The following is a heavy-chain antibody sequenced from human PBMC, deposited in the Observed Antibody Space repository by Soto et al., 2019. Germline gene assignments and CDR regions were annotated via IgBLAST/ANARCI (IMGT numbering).Heavy chain of an antibody. V-gene: IGHV1-8*01. J-gene: IGHJ6*02. CDR2: MNPNSGNT. CDR3: ARKTLHYYYYGMDV. CDR1: GYTFTSYD. Sequence: ASVKVSCKASGYTFTSYDINWVRQATGQGLEWMGWMNPNSGNTGYAQKFQGRVTMARNTSISTAYMELSSLRSEDTAVYYCARKTLHYYYYGMDVWGQGTTVTVSS.